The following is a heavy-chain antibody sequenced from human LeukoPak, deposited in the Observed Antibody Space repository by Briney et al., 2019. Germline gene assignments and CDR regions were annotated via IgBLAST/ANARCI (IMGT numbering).Heavy chain of an antibody. J-gene: IGHJ4*02. CDR2: INPSGYRA. CDR1: GYTFTNYN. Sequence: GASVKVSCKASGYTFTNYNMHWVRQAPGQGLEWMGTINPSGYRANFAQKFQGRVTMTSDTSTSTVYMELSSLRSEDTAVYYCARDGDSGYDLLGDYWGQGTLVTVSS. CDR3: ARDGDSGYDLLGDY. V-gene: IGHV1-46*01. D-gene: IGHD5-12*01.